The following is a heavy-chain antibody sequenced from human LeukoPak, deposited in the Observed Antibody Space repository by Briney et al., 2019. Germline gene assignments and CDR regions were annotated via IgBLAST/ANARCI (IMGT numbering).Heavy chain of an antibody. V-gene: IGHV4-61*02. CDR3: ARGPYSYDSSGAFDI. J-gene: IGHJ3*02. Sequence: PSETLSLTCTVSGDSISSGDYYWRWIRQPAGKGLEWIVRISGSGGTNYNPSLKSRFTISVDTSKNQFSLKLSSVTAADTAVYFCARGPYSYDSSGAFDIWGQGTMVTVSS. D-gene: IGHD3-22*01. CDR2: ISGSGGT. CDR1: GDSISSGDYY.